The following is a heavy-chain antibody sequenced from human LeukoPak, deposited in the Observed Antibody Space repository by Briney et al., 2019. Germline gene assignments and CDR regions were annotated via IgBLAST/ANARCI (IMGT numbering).Heavy chain of an antibody. CDR3: ARSGKGFDY. CDR1: GGSISSYY. Sequence: SETLSLTCTVSGGSISSYYWSWIRQPPGKGLEWIGYIYYSGSTNYNPSLKSRVTISVDTSKNRFSLKLSSVTAADTAVYYCARSGKGFDYWGQGTLVTVSS. J-gene: IGHJ4*02. D-gene: IGHD1-26*01. CDR2: IYYSGST. V-gene: IGHV4-59*08.